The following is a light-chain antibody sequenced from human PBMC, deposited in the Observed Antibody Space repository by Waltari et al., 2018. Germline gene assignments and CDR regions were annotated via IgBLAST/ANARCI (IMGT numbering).Light chain of an antibody. CDR2: LKSDGSH. V-gene: IGLV4-69*01. Sequence: QLVLTQSPSASASLGASVKLTCTLSSGHSSYAIAWHQQQPEKGPRYLMRLKSDGSHSKGAGIPDPFSGPSAGAERYLTISSLQSEDEADYYCQTWGTGSLVFGGGTKLTVL. J-gene: IGLJ3*02. CDR1: SGHSSYA. CDR3: QTWGTGSLV.